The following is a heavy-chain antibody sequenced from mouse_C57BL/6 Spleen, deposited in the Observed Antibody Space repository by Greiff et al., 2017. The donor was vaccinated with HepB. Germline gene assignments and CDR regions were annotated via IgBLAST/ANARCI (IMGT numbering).Heavy chain of an antibody. CDR2: IYPGDGDT. Sequence: QVHVKQSGPELVKPGASVKISCKASGYAFSSSWMNWVKQRPGKGLEWIGRIYPGDGDTNYNGKFKGKATLTADKSSSTAYMQLSSLTSEDSAVYFCACIYYDYDAYYFDYWGQGTTLTVSS. J-gene: IGHJ2*01. V-gene: IGHV1-82*01. CDR3: ACIYYDYDAYYFDY. CDR1: GYAFSSSW. D-gene: IGHD2-4*01.